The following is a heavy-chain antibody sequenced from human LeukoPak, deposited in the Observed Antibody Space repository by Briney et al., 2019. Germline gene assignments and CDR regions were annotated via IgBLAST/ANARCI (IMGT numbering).Heavy chain of an antibody. V-gene: IGHV4-59*08. J-gene: IGHJ3*02. CDR1: GGSISSYY. Sequence: PSETLSLTCTVSGGSISSYYWSWIRQPPGKGLEWIGYIYYSGSTNYNPSLKSRVTISVDTSKNQFSLKLSSVTAADTAVYYCARGSGDYGDYPDAFDIWGQGTMVTASS. CDR2: IYYSGST. CDR3: ARGSGDYGDYPDAFDI. D-gene: IGHD4-17*01.